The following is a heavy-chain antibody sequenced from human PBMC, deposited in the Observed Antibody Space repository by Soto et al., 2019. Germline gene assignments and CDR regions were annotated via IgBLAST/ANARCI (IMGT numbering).Heavy chain of an antibody. D-gene: IGHD3-3*01. CDR3: AREPRLRFLEWLHDAFDI. V-gene: IGHV4-31*03. J-gene: IGHJ3*02. CDR1: GGSISSGGDY. CDR2: IYYSGST. Sequence: SGTLSLTCTVSGGSISSGGDYGSWIRQHPGKGLEWIGYIYYSGSTYYNPSLKSRVTISVDTSKNQFSLKLSSVTAADTAVYYCAREPRLRFLEWLHDAFDIWGQGTMVTVSS.